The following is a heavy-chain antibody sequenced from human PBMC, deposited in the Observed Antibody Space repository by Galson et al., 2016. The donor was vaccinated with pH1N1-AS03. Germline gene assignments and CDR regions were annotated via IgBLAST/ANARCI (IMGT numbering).Heavy chain of an antibody. D-gene: IGHD2-2*01. J-gene: IGHJ6*02. CDR1: GDSVSSNIDA. CDR3: AEEGWPSCILGLPMSQGGGQYNGMDV. V-gene: IGHV6-1*01. Sequence: CAISGDSVSSNIDAWNWIRQSPSGGLEWLGRTYWRSKWYNDYAVPVKSRITINPDTSKNQSSLRLYSVTAADTAFYYCAEEGWPSCILGLPMSQGGGQYNGMDVWGQGTTVNVSS. CDR2: TYWRSKWYN.